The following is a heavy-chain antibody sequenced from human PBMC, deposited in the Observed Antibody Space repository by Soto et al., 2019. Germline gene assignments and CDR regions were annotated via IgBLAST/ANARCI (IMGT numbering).Heavy chain of an antibody. CDR1: GGSFSGYY. D-gene: IGHD5-18*01. V-gene: IGHV4-34*01. CDR2: INHSGST. J-gene: IGHJ6*02. Sequence: SETLSLTCAVYGGSFSGYYWTWIRQPPGTGLEWIGEINHSGSTNYNPSLKSRVTISVDTSKNQFSLKLSSVTAADTAVYYCACIFSGGYGYGFYYYGMDVWGQGTTVTVSS. CDR3: ACIFSGGYGYGFYYYGMDV.